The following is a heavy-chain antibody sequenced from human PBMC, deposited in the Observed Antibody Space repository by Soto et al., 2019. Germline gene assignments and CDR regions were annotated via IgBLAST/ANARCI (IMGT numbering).Heavy chain of an antibody. CDR2: ISGSGTTT. D-gene: IGHD6-25*01. CDR1: GFTFSNYA. CDR3: AKFFVGTGGSCGWPWYFDS. Sequence: EVQLLESGGGLVQPGGSLRLSCAASGFTFSNYAMSWVRQAPGKGLEWVSAISGSGTTTYSADSVRGRFTISRDNSKNTLYLQMNSLRAEDTAVYYCAKFFVGTGGSCGWPWYFDSWGQGTLVTVSS. J-gene: IGHJ4*02. V-gene: IGHV3-23*01.